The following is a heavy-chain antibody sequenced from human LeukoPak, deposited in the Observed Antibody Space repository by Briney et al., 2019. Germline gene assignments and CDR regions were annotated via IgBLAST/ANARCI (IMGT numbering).Heavy chain of an antibody. D-gene: IGHD3-10*01. J-gene: IGHJ4*02. CDR2: INHSGST. Sequence: SETLSLTCAVYGGSFSGYYWSWIRQPPGKGLEWIGEINHSGSTNYNPSLKSRVTISVDTSKNQFSLKLSSMTAADTAVYYCARVRVTMVRGVIDYWGQGTLVTVSS. V-gene: IGHV4-34*01. CDR3: ARVRVTMVRGVIDY. CDR1: GGSFSGYY.